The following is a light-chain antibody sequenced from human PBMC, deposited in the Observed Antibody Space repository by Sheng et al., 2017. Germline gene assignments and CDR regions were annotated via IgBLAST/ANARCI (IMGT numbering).Light chain of an antibody. V-gene: IGKV1-5*03. CDR1: QNIDKW. CDR2: KAS. J-gene: IGKJ1*01. Sequence: DIQMTQSPSTLSASVGDRVTITCLASQNIDKWLAWYQQKPGKAPKLLIYKASTLESGVPPRFSGSGSATEFTLTISSLQPDDFATYYCQQYNTYSKVFGQGTRVEVK. CDR3: QQYNTYSKV.